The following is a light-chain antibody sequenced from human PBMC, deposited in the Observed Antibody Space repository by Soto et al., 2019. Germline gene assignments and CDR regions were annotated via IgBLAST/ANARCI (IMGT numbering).Light chain of an antibody. CDR1: SGHSSYA. J-gene: IGLJ2*01. V-gene: IGLV4-69*01. CDR3: QTWGTGMV. CDR2: FNSDGSH. Sequence: QLVLTQSPSASASLGASVKLTCTLSSGHSSYAIAWHQQQPEKGPRYLMKFNSDGSHSKGDGIPDRFSGSSSGAERYLTISSLQSEDEADYYCQTWGTGMVFGGGTKVTVL.